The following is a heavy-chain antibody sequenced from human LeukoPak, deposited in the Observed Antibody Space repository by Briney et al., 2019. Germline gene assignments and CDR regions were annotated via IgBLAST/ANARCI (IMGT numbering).Heavy chain of an antibody. J-gene: IGHJ4*02. D-gene: IGHD1-26*01. CDR2: ISNDGSDK. CDR3: AALDLGRDF. CDR1: GSTFSAFT. V-gene: IGHV3-30*04. Sequence: GGSLRPSCAPSGSTFSAFTMHWVRQPPGKGVEWVTLISNDGSDKHYADSVKGRFTISRDNSKSALYLQMDSLRGEDTAVYYWAALDLGRDFWGQGALVTVSS.